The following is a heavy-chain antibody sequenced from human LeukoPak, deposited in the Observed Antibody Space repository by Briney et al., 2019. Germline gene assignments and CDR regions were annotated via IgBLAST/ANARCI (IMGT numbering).Heavy chain of an antibody. J-gene: IGHJ6*03. Sequence: GGSLRLSCAASGFTFSTYGMHWVRQAPGKGLEWVAFIRYDGSGKYYADSVKGRFTISRDNSKNTLSLQMNSLRPDDTAVYYCTRAGGLVRGVHYYYYMDVWGKGTTVTISS. D-gene: IGHD3-10*01. V-gene: IGHV3-30*02. CDR2: IRYDGSGK. CDR3: TRAGGLVRGVHYYYYMDV. CDR1: GFTFSTYG.